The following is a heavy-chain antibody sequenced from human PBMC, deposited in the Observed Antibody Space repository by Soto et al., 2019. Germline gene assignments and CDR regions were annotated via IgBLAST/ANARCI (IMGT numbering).Heavy chain of an antibody. Sequence: ASVNVSCKASGFTFTSSAMQWVRQARGQRLEWIGWIVVGSGNTNYAQKFQERVTITRDMSTSTAYMELSSLRSEDTAVYYCAADLRVPAYYYYMDVWGKGTTVTVSS. CDR3: AADLRVPAYYYYMDV. CDR2: IVVGSGNT. CDR1: GFTFTSSA. D-gene: IGHD2-2*01. V-gene: IGHV1-58*02. J-gene: IGHJ6*03.